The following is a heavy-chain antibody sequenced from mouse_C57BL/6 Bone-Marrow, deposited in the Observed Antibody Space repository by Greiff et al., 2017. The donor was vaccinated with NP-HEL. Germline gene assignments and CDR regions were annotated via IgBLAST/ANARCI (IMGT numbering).Heavy chain of an antibody. V-gene: IGHV7-3*01. J-gene: IGHJ2*01. CDR1: GFTFTDYY. CDR3: ASLYGSSHFDY. CDR2: IRNKANGYTT. Sequence: EVQLVESGGGLVQPGGSLSLSCAASGFTFTDYYMSWVRQPPGKALEWLGFIRNKANGYTTEYSASVKGRFTISRDNSQSILYLQMNALRAEDSATYYCASLYGSSHFDYWGQGTTLTVSS. D-gene: IGHD1-1*01.